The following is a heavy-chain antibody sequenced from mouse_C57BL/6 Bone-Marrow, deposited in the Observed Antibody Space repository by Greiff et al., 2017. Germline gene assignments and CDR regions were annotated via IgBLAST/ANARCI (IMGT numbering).Heavy chain of an antibody. J-gene: IGHJ4*01. CDR2: ISNLAYSI. CDR1: GFTFSDYG. CDR3: ARHLGYAMDY. V-gene: IGHV5-15*01. D-gene: IGHD4-1*01. Sequence: EVKLMESGGGLVQPGGSLKLSCAASGFTFSDYGMAWVRQAPRKGPEWVAFISNLAYSIYYADTVTGRFTISRENAKNTLYLEMSSLRSEDTAMFCCARHLGYAMDYWVQGTSVTDSS.